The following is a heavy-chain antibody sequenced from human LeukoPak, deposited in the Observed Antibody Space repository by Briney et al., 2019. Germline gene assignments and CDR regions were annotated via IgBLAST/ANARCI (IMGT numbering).Heavy chain of an antibody. V-gene: IGHV3-7*01. CDR2: IKQDGSEK. D-gene: IGHD1-26*01. J-gene: IGHJ4*02. CDR3: ARDLIAYSGSYSDGDY. CDR1: GFTFTNAW. Sequence: QPGGSLRLSCAASGFTFTNAWMHWVRQAPGKGLEWVANIKQDGSEKYYVDSVKGRFTISRDNAKNSLYLQMNSLRAEDTAVYYCARDLIAYSGSYSDGDYWGQGTLVTVSS.